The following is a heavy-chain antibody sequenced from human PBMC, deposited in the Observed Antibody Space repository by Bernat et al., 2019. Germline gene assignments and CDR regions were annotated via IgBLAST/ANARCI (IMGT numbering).Heavy chain of an antibody. CDR1: GGSISSGGYY. V-gene: IGHV4-31*03. J-gene: IGHJ4*02. CDR3: ARGSGRGWLPPHFDY. D-gene: IGHD5-12*01. CDR2: IYYSGST. Sequence: QVQLQESGPGLVKPSQTLSLTCTVSGGSISSGGYYWSWIRQHPGKGLEWIGYIYYSGSTYYNPSLKSRVTISVDTSKNQFSLKLSSVIAADTAVYYCARGSGRGWLPPHFDYWGQGTLVTVSS.